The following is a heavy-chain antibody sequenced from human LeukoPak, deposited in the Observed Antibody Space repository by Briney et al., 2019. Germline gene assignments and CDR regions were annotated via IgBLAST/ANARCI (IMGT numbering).Heavy chain of an antibody. CDR2: ISSSSSYI. V-gene: IGHV3-21*01. Sequence: PGGSLRLSCAASGFTFSSYSMNWVRQAPGKGLEWVSSISSSSSYIYYADSVKGRFTISRDNAKNPLYLQMNSLRAEDTAVYYCARVAMITFGGVIVIRYYYYMDVWGKGTRSPSP. J-gene: IGHJ6*03. CDR3: ARVAMITFGGVIVIRYYYYMDV. CDR1: GFTFSSYS. D-gene: IGHD3-16*02.